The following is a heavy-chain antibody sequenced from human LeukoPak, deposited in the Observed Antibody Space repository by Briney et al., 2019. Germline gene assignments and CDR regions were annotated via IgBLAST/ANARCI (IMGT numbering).Heavy chain of an antibody. D-gene: IGHD3-22*01. CDR1: GGSISSYY. V-gene: IGHV4-4*07. CDR2: IYTSGST. CDR3: ARAYYDSSVQEYMDV. Sequence: PSETLSLTCTVSGGSISSYYWSWIRQPAGKGLEWIGRIYTSGSTNYNPSLKSRVTMLVDTSKNQFSLKLSSVTAADTAVYYCARAYYDSSVQEYMDVWGKGTTVTISS. J-gene: IGHJ6*03.